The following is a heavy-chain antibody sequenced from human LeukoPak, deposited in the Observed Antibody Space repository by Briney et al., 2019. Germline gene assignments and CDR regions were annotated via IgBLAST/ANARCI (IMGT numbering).Heavy chain of an antibody. V-gene: IGHV3-30*02. CDR2: IRYDGSNK. D-gene: IGHD3-22*01. Sequence: GGSLRLSCAASGFTFSSYGMHWVRQAPGKGLEWVAFIRYDGSNKYYADSVKGRFTISRDNSKNTLYLQMNSLRAEDTAVYYCAKVLTPYYYDSSGYDYWGQGTLVTVSS. CDR3: AKVLTPYYYDSSGYDY. CDR1: GFTFSSYG. J-gene: IGHJ4*02.